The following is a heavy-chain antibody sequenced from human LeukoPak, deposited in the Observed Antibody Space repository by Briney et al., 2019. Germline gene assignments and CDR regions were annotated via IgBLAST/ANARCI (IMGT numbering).Heavy chain of an antibody. Sequence: ASVKVSCKASGYTFTSYGISWVRQAPGQGLEWMGWISAYNGNTNYAQKLQGRVTMTTDTSTSTAYMELRSLRSDDTAVYYCARYCSSTSCPLAIDAFDIWGQGTMVTVSS. CDR1: GYTFTSYG. CDR2: ISAYNGNT. V-gene: IGHV1-18*01. CDR3: ARYCSSTSCPLAIDAFDI. J-gene: IGHJ3*02. D-gene: IGHD2-2*01.